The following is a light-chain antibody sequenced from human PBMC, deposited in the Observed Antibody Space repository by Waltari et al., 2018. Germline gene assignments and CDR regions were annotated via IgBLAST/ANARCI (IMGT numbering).Light chain of an antibody. J-gene: IGLJ2*01. V-gene: IGLV5-45*01. CDR2: HKSDSDT. CDR3: LIWHNLTPV. Sequence: QAVVTQPASLSASPGASASLTCTLRSGINVVTYRIYWYQQKPGSPPLYLLRHKSDSDTQPGSGVSGRFSGSKDASANAVILLISGLQSEDEADYYCLIWHNLTPVFGGGTKLTVL. CDR1: SGINVVTYR.